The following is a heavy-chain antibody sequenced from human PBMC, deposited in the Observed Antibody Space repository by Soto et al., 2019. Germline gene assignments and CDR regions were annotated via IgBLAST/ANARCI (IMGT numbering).Heavy chain of an antibody. V-gene: IGHV3-7*01. J-gene: IGHJ3*02. Sequence: GGSLKLSCAASGFTFSSYGMTWFCKAQGKGLEWVANIKQDGSEKYYVDSVKGRFTISRDNAKNSLYLQMNSLRAEDTAVYYCARDGSSDDAFDIWGQGTMVTVSS. CDR3: ARDGSSDDAFDI. CDR1: GFTFSSYG. CDR2: IKQDGSEK. D-gene: IGHD2-2*01.